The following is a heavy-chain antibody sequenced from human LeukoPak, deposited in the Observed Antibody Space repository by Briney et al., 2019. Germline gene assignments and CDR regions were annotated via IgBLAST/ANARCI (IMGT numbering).Heavy chain of an antibody. J-gene: IGHJ4*02. CDR1: GFTFSSYA. Sequence: GGSLRLFCAASGFTFSSYAMHWVRQAPGKGLEWVAVISYDGSNKYYADSVKGRFTISRDNSKNTLYLQMNSLRAEDTAVYYCARVVGATEVEDYWGQGTLVTVSS. CDR3: ARVVGATEVEDY. CDR2: ISYDGSNK. V-gene: IGHV3-30-3*01. D-gene: IGHD1-26*01.